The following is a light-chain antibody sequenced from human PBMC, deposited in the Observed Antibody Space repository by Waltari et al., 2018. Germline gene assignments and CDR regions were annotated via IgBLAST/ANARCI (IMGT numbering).Light chain of an antibody. CDR3: QQYNNWPPWT. CDR1: QSVSSN. CDR2: GAS. J-gene: IGKJ1*01. Sequence: EIVMTQSPATLSVSPGERATLSCRASQSVSSNVAWYQQKPGQAPRPLIYGASTRATGIPARFSGSGSGTEFTRTISSLQSEDFAVYYCQQYNNWPPWTFGQGTKVEIK. V-gene: IGKV3-15*01.